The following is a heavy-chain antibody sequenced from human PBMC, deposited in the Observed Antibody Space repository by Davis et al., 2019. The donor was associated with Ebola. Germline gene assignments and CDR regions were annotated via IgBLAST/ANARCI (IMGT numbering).Heavy chain of an antibody. CDR2: INHSGST. D-gene: IGHD3-3*01. J-gene: IGHJ5*02. CDR1: GFSLSTSGM. V-gene: IGHV4-39*07. CDR3: AREDLTIFGVVTRYNWFDP. Sequence: SGPTLVKPTQTLTLTCTFSGFSLSTSGMCVSWIRQPPGKGLEWIGEINHSGSTNYNQSIKSRVTISVDTSKNQFSLKLSSVTAADTAVYYCAREDLTIFGVVTRYNWFDPWGQGTLVTVSS.